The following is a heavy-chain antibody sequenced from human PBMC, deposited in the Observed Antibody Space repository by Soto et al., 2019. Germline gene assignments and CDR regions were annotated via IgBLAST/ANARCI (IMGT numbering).Heavy chain of an antibody. CDR3: ARAVNYGVDAFDI. J-gene: IGHJ3*02. CDR2: INAGNGNT. V-gene: IGHV1-3*01. Sequence: ASVKVSCKASGYTFTSYAMHWVRQAPGQRLEWMGWINAGNGNTKYSQKFQGRVTITRDASASTAYMELSSLRSEDTAVYYCARAVNYGVDAFDIWGQGTMVTVSS. D-gene: IGHD4-17*01. CDR1: GYTFTSYA.